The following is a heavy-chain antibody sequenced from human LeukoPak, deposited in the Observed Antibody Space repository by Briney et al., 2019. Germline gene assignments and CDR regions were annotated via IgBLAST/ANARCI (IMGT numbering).Heavy chain of an antibody. CDR3: ARLVYSGYEIDY. D-gene: IGHD5-12*01. J-gene: IGHJ4*02. Sequence: SETRSLTCTVSGGSISSYYWSWIRQPPGKGLEWIGYIYYSGSTNYNPSLKSRVTISVDTSKNQFSLKLSSVTAADTAVYYCARLVYSGYEIDYWGQGTLVTVSS. V-gene: IGHV4-59*08. CDR1: GGSISSYY. CDR2: IYYSGST.